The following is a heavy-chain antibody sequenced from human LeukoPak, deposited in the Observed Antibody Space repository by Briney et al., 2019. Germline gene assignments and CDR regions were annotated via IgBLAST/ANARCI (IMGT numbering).Heavy chain of an antibody. Sequence: GGSLRLSCAASGFTVSSYWMGWDSQAPGKGLEWVANIKQDGSEKYYVDSVKGRYNISRDNAKNSLYLQMNSLRAEDTAVYYCASVDIVVVPAAIHDVFAFDIWGQGTMVTVSS. D-gene: IGHD2-2*02. CDR1: GFTVSSYW. J-gene: IGHJ3*02. V-gene: IGHV3-7*01. CDR3: ASVDIVVVPAAIHDVFAFDI. CDR2: IKQDGSEK.